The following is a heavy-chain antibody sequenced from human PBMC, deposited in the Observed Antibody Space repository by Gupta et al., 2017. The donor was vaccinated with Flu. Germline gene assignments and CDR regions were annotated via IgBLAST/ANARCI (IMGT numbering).Heavy chain of an antibody. J-gene: IGHJ3*02. CDR1: GGSISSGGYH. Sequence: QVQLQESGPGLVKPSQTLSLPCPVPGGSISSGGYHWSWIRQHPGKGLEWIGYIHYNGSTYYNPSLKSRVTISVDTSKNHFSLRLSSVSAADTAVYYCARALGPGAFDIWGQGTMVTVSS. V-gene: IGHV4-31*03. CDR3: ARALGPGAFDI. D-gene: IGHD3-10*01. CDR2: IHYNGST.